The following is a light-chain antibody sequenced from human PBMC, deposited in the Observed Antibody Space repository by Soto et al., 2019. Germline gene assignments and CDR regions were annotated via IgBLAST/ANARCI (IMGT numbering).Light chain of an antibody. Sequence: EIVMTQSPATLSLSLGERATLSCRASQSISRNLAWYHQRPGQAPRLLIYAASTRATGIPARFSGSGSGTDFTLTISGLQSEDFGVYFCQQRSNWPPYTFGQGTKLEIK. CDR1: QSISRN. CDR3: QQRSNWPPYT. CDR2: AAS. J-gene: IGKJ2*01. V-gene: IGKV3-15*01.